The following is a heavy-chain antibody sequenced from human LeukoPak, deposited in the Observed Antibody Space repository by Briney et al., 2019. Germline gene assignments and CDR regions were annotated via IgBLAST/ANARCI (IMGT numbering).Heavy chain of an antibody. CDR2: VSGSGSTV. J-gene: IGHJ4*02. CDR1: GFTFSDHI. V-gene: IGHV3-48*01. CDR3: VRQFAS. Sequence: HPGGSLRLSCAASGFTFSDHIMNWVRQLPGKRLEWVAYVSGSGSTVYYADSVKGRLTISRDNGKSSLYLQMNSLRVEDTALYYCVRQFASWGQGTLVTVSS.